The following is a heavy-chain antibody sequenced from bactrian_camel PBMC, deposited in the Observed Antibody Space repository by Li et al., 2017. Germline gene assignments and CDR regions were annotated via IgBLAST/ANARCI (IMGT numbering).Heavy chain of an antibody. CDR2: ITSYGDNT. V-gene: IGHV3-2*01. D-gene: IGHD6*01. CDR3: ATTLGTWSVYEYNY. Sequence: HVQLVESGGGLVLPGGSLRLSCVVSGLTFSSYTMNWVRQVPGKGLEWVSGITSYGDNTYYADSVKGRFTISRDNAKNTVYLQMNSLKSEDTALYYCATTLGTWSVYEYNYWVRGPRSPSP. J-gene: IGHJ4*01. CDR1: GLTFSSYT.